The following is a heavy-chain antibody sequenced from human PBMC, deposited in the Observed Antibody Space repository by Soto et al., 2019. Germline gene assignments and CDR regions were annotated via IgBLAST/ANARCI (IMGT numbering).Heavy chain of an antibody. D-gene: IGHD5-12*01. CDR3: ARDHNSGYDNWYFDL. Sequence: GASVKVSCKASGYTFTSYGISWVRQAPGQGLEWMGWISAYNGNTNYAQKLQGRVTMTTDTSTSTAYMELRSLRSDDTAVYYCARDHNSGYDNWYFDLWGRGTLVTVSS. J-gene: IGHJ2*01. CDR1: GYTFTSYG. V-gene: IGHV1-18*01. CDR2: ISAYNGNT.